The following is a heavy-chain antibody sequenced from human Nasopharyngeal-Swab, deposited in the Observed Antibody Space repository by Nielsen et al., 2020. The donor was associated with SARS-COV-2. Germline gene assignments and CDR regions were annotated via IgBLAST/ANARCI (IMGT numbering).Heavy chain of an antibody. Sequence: GSLRLSRTVSGDSIAYSTFYWGWIRQPPGKGLEWIGNIYYNGNTYQNPSLKSRLTISVDKSKNQFSLQLSSVTAADTAVYYCVRSSSWYYFDYWAQGTQVNVSS. CDR3: VRSSSWYYFDY. CDR2: IYYNGNT. CDR1: GDSIAYSTFY. D-gene: IGHD6-13*01. V-gene: IGHV4-39*01. J-gene: IGHJ4*02.